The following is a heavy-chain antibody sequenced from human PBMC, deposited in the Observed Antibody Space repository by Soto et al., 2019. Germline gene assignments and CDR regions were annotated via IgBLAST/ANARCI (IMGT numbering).Heavy chain of an antibody. V-gene: IGHV1-69*08. CDR1: GGTFSSYT. J-gene: IGHJ4*02. CDR2: IIPILGIA. Sequence: QVQLVQSGAEVKKPGSSVKVSCKASGGTFSSYTIGWVRQAPGQGLEWMGRIIPILGIANYAQKFQGRVTITADKSTSTAYMELSSLRSEDTAVYYCARDIEYCSGGSCSYFDYWGQGTLVTVSS. CDR3: ARDIEYCSGGSCSYFDY. D-gene: IGHD2-15*01.